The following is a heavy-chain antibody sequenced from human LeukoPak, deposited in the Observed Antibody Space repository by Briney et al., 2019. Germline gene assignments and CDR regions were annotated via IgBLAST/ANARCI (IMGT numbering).Heavy chain of an antibody. Sequence: PSETLSLTCAVSGGSIDSSNWWSWVRQPPGKGLEWIGEIYHSGSTNYSPSLRSRVTISVDKSKNQFSLKLTSVTAADTAVYYCAREGYGSGSYYLDDYWGQGTLVTVSS. J-gene: IGHJ4*02. CDR2: IYHSGST. D-gene: IGHD3-10*01. V-gene: IGHV4-4*02. CDR3: AREGYGSGSYYLDDY. CDR1: GGSIDSSNW.